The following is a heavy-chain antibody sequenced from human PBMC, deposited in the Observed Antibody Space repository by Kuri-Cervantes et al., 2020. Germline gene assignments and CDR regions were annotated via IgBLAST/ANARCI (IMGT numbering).Heavy chain of an antibody. Sequence: GGSLRLSCAASGFTVSSNYMSWVRQAQGKGLEWVSVIYSGGSTYYADSVKGRFTISRDNSKNTLYLQMNSLRAEDTAVYYCARGPDYDFWSGYHYGMDVWGQGTTVTVSS. CDR1: GFTVSSNY. J-gene: IGHJ6*02. CDR3: ARGPDYDFWSGYHYGMDV. D-gene: IGHD3-3*01. CDR2: IYSGGST. V-gene: IGHV3-53*01.